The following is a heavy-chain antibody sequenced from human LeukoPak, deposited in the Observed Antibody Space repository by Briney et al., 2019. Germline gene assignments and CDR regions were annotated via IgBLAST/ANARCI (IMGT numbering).Heavy chain of an antibody. D-gene: IGHD4-17*01. CDR3: AKGDYGDYVVYAFDI. V-gene: IGHV3-23*01. J-gene: IGHJ3*02. CDR1: GCTFSSYA. CDR2: ISGSGGST. Sequence: GGSLTLTCAASGCTFSSYAMSWVRQAPGKGLEWVSAISGSGGSTYYADSVKGRFTISRDNSKNTLYLQMNSLRAEDTAVYYCAKGDYGDYVVYAFDIWGQGTMVTVSS.